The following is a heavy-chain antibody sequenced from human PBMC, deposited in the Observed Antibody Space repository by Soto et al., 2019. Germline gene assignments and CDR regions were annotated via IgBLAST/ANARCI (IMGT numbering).Heavy chain of an antibody. CDR3: ARAKREQLWGDYYYGMDV. CDR1: GGTFSSYA. J-gene: IGHJ6*02. CDR2: IIPIVGTA. Sequence: QVQLVQSGAEVKKPGSSVKVSCKASGGTFSSYAITWVRQAPGQGLKWMGGIIPIVGTANYAQKFQGRVTITADESTSTAYMELSSLRSEDTAVYYCARAKREQLWGDYYYGMDVWGQGTTVTVSS. V-gene: IGHV1-69*01. D-gene: IGHD5-18*01.